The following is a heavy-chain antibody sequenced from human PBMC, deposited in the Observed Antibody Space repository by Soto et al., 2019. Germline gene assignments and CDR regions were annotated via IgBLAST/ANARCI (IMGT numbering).Heavy chain of an antibody. Sequence: EVQLLESGGDLVQPGGSLRLSCVASGFTFHTYAMSWVRQAPGKGLEWVSSISGTGGTIKYADSVKGRFTISRDNSRNTLSLQMTRLRVEDTAVYYCVKDLVPAEGGHGESFHMWGQGTLVTVSS. CDR1: GFTFHTYA. V-gene: IGHV3-23*01. CDR3: VKDLVPAEGGHGESFHM. CDR2: ISGTGGTI. J-gene: IGHJ4*03. D-gene: IGHD4-17*01.